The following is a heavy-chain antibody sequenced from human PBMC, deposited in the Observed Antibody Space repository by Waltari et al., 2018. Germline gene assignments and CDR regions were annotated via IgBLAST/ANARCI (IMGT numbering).Heavy chain of an antibody. D-gene: IGHD3-10*01. Sequence: QVHLVQSGAEVKKPGASVKVSCKVSGNTLPELSIHWVRQAPGKGPEWMGGFGPDNSETVYAQMFQGRVTITEDTATGTAFLELSRLKSDDAAVYYCVTHKHHYGYFRYWGQGTLVTVSS. V-gene: IGHV1-24*01. CDR3: VTHKHHYGYFRY. CDR1: GNTLPELS. CDR2: FGPDNSET. J-gene: IGHJ4*02.